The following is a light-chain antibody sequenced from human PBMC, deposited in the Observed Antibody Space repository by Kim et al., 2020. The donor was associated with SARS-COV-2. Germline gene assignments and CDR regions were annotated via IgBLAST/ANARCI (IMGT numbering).Light chain of an antibody. CDR3: SSYAGGNNLL. CDR2: EVT. V-gene: IGLV2-8*01. CDR1: SSDVGGYNY. J-gene: IGLJ2*01. Sequence: QSALTQPPSASGSPGQSVTISCTGTSSDVGGYNYVSWYQQHPGKAPKLMIYEVTKRPSGVPDRFSGSKSGNTASLTVSGRQAEDEADYCCSSYAGGNNLLFGGGTQLTVL.